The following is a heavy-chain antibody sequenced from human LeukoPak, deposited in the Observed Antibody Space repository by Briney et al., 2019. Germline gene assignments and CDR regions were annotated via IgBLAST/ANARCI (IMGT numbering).Heavy chain of an antibody. J-gene: IGHJ3*02. D-gene: IGHD3-22*01. CDR3: ARLKSHYYDSSNEGDVAFYI. Sequence: ASVKVSCKASVYTFTGYYMHWVRQAPGQGLEWVGWINPNSGGTNYAQKFQGRVTMTRDTSISTTYMKLSRLRSDDTAVYYCARLKSHYYDSSNEGDVAFYIWGQGTMVTVA. CDR2: INPNSGGT. CDR1: VYTFTGYY. V-gene: IGHV1-2*02.